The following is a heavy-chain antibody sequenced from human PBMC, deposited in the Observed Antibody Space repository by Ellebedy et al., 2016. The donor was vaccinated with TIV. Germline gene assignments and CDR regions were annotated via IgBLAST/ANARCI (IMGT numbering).Heavy chain of an antibody. J-gene: IGHJ5*01. CDR1: GFSFSSYA. CDR3: AKDVVSVPALGGDWFDS. V-gene: IGHV3-23*01. Sequence: PGGSLRLSCGVSGFSFSSYAMSWVRQAPGKGLEWVSGISGSGGSTYYADSVRGRFTISRDNSKNMFYLKMNRLRDEDTAVYFCAKDVVSVPALGGDWFDSWGQGTLVTVSS. D-gene: IGHD3-16*01. CDR2: ISGSGGST.